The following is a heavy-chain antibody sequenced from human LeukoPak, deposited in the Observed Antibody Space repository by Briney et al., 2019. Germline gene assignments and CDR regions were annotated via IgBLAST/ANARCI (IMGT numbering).Heavy chain of an antibody. Sequence: GGSLRLSCVVSGLTFSNCRMTWVRQAPGRGLEWVANIKEDGTETSYVGSVKGRFTISRDNAKNSLYPQMNSLRAEDTALYYCARDEFGPLAFWGRGTLVTVSS. CDR3: ARDEFGPLAF. J-gene: IGHJ4*02. CDR1: GLTFSNCR. CDR2: IKEDGTET. V-gene: IGHV3-7*05. D-gene: IGHD3/OR15-3a*01.